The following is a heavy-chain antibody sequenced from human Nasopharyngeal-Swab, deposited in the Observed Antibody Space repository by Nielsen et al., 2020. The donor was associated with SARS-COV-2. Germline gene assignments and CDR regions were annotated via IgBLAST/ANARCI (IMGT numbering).Heavy chain of an antibody. CDR2: MNPNSGNT. Sequence: WVRQAPGQGLEWMGWMNPNSGNTGYAQKFQGRVTMTRNTSINTAYMELSSLRSEDTAVYYCARALTVDTAMVIYYYYYYGMDVWGQGTTVTVSS. V-gene: IGHV1-8*01. CDR3: ARALTVDTAMVIYYYYYYGMDV. J-gene: IGHJ6*02. D-gene: IGHD5-18*01.